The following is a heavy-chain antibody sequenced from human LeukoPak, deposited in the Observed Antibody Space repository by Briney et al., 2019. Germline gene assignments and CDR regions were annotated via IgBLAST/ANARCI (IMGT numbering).Heavy chain of an antibody. D-gene: IGHD3/OR15-3a*01. Sequence: GTSLRLSCAASGFPFSNYAMHWVRQDPGKGLEWVAVIWYDGSDKYYGESLKGRFTISRDNSKNTLYLQMNSLRAEDSAVYYCARGPPGDFWTYDYYYYGMDVWGQGTTVTVSS. J-gene: IGHJ6*02. V-gene: IGHV3-33*01. CDR1: GFPFSNYA. CDR3: ARGPPGDFWTYDYYYYGMDV. CDR2: IWYDGSDK.